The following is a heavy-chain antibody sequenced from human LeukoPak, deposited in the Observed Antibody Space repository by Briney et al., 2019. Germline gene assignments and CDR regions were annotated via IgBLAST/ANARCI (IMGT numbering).Heavy chain of an antibody. CDR2: IRSNSDGGTI. D-gene: IGHD3-22*01. Sequence: PGGSLRLSCATSGFTFSSDWMNWGHRAAGNGLERVGRIRSNSDGGTIDYAAPVKGRFTLSRDDSKTTLYLQMNSLQTEDTAVYYCATDFYDSTWGQGTLVTVSS. CDR1: GFTFSSDW. V-gene: IGHV3-15*07. J-gene: IGHJ5*02. CDR3: ATDFYDST.